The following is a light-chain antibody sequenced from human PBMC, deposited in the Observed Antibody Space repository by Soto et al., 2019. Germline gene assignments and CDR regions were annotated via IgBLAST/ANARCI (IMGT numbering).Light chain of an antibody. CDR1: QSISSW. CDR2: EAS. Sequence: DIQMTQSPTTLSASVGDRVTITCRASQSISSWLAGYQQKPGKAPKLLIYEASSSEIGVPPRFSGSGFGTEFTLTISSLQPEDSATYYCQYYKEHSTFGQGTRLEIK. CDR3: QYYKEHST. J-gene: IGKJ1*01. V-gene: IGKV1-5*03.